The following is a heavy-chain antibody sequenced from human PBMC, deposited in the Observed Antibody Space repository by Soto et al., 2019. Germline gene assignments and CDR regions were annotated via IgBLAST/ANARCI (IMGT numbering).Heavy chain of an antibody. CDR3: ARDEYSRSAPLDY. V-gene: IGHV1-2*02. Sequence: GASVKVSCKASGYVFTGYYMHWVRQAPGQGLEWMGWINPNSGSTTYAQNFQGRVTMTRDTSISTAYMELSRLRSDDTAVYYCARDEYSRSAPLDYWGQGTLVTVSS. CDR2: INPNSGST. J-gene: IGHJ4*02. CDR1: GYVFTGYY. D-gene: IGHD6-13*01.